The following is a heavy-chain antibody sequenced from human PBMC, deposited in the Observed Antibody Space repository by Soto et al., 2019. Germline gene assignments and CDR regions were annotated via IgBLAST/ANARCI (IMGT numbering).Heavy chain of an antibody. Sequence: QVQLVQSGAEVKKPGSSVKVSCKASGGTFSSYAISWVRQAPGQGLEWMGGIIPIFGTANYAQKFQGRVTITEDESTGTTYMELSSLRSEDTAVYYCARESRYCSGGSCYFLPGIDYWGQGTLVTVSS. V-gene: IGHV1-69*12. CDR1: GGTFSSYA. CDR3: ARESRYCSGGSCYFLPGIDY. CDR2: IIPIFGTA. J-gene: IGHJ4*02. D-gene: IGHD2-15*01.